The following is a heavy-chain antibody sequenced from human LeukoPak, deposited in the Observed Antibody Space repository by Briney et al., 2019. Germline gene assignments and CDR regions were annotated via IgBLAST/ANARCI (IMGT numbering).Heavy chain of an antibody. Sequence: GGSLRLSCAASGFTFSTYGMHWVRQAPGKGLEWVAFIRYDGGNKYYVDSVKGRFTISRDNSKNTLYLQMNSLRAEDTAVYYCAKVEDDILTGGGFDYWGRGTLVTVSS. J-gene: IGHJ4*02. CDR1: GFTFSTYG. V-gene: IGHV3-30*02. D-gene: IGHD3-9*01. CDR3: AKVEDDILTGGGFDY. CDR2: IRYDGGNK.